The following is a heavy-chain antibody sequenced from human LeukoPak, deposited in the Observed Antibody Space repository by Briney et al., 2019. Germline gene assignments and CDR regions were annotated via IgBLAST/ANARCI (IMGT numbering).Heavy chain of an antibody. J-gene: IGHJ4*02. CDR2: INPPSGGT. Sequence: ASVKVSCKASGYTFTGYYMHWVRQAPGQGLEWMGWINPPSGGTNSAQKFQGRVTMTRDTSITTAYLELSRLTSDDTAVYYCARGDFYSGSFLGCWGQGTLVTVSS. V-gene: IGHV1-2*02. CDR3: ARGDFYSGSFLGC. D-gene: IGHD3-10*01. CDR1: GYTFTGYY.